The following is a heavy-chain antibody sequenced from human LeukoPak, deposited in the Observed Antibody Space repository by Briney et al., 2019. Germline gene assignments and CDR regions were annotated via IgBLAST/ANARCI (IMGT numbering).Heavy chain of an antibody. Sequence: GESLRLSCAASGFTFRYYAMSWVRQAPGKGLEWVSSISDIGGSTNYADSVKGRLTISRDNSKNTLYLQMNSLRAEDTAVYYCAKDEGGDCSRARCYRWFDPWGQGTLVTVSS. CDR2: ISDIGGST. CDR3: AKDEGGDCSRARCYRWFDP. V-gene: IGHV3-23*01. CDR1: GFTFRYYA. J-gene: IGHJ5*02. D-gene: IGHD2-2*01.